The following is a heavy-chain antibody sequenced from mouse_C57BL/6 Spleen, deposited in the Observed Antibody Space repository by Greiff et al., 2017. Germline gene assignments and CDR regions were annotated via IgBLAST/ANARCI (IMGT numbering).Heavy chain of an antibody. CDR2: ISDGGSYT. CDR3: AREDYNNYYAMDY. Sequence: VQLQQSGGGLVKPGGSLKLSCAASGFTFSSYAMSWVRQTPEKRLEWVATISDGGSYTYYPDNVKGRFTISRDNAKNNLYLQMSHLNSVDTAMYYCAREDYNNYYAMDYWGQGTSVTVSS. V-gene: IGHV5-4*01. D-gene: IGHD2-5*01. CDR1: GFTFSSYA. J-gene: IGHJ4*01.